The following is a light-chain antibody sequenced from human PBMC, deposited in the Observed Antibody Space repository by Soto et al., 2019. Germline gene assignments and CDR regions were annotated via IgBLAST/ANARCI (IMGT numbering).Light chain of an antibody. Sequence: QSVLTQPASVSGSPGQSITISCTGTSSDIGGHNYVSWYQQLPGKAPKLMIYEVSNRPSGVSNRFSGSKSGNTASLTISGLQAEDEADYYCSSYTSSSTPYVFGTGTKVTVL. CDR3: SSYTSSSTPYV. J-gene: IGLJ1*01. CDR2: EVS. V-gene: IGLV2-14*01. CDR1: SSDIGGHNY.